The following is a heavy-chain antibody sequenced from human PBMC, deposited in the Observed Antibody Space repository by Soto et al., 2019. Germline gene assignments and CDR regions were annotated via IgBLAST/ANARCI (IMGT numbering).Heavy chain of an antibody. Sequence: EVQLVESGGGLVQPGRSLRLSCAASGFTFDDYAMHWVRQAPGKGLEWVSGISWNSGSIGYADSVKGRFTISRDNAKNSLYLQMNSLRAEDTALYYCAKDMGDGITMIVVYGMDVWGQGTTVTVSS. CDR2: ISWNSGSI. CDR1: GFTFDDYA. CDR3: AKDMGDGITMIVVYGMDV. V-gene: IGHV3-9*01. J-gene: IGHJ6*02. D-gene: IGHD3-22*01.